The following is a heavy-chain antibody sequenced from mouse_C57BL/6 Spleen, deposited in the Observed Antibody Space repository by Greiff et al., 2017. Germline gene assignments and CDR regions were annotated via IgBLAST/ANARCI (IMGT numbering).Heavy chain of an antibody. CDR1: GYAFSSSW. Sequence: VQLQQSGPELVKPGASVKISCKASGYAFSSSWMNWVKQRPGKGLEWIGRIYPGDGDTNYNGKFKGKATLPADKSSSTAYMQLSSLTSENSAVYFCARAPFTTVVATDWYFDVWGTGTTVTVSS. CDR2: IYPGDGDT. V-gene: IGHV1-82*01. CDR3: ARAPFTTVVATDWYFDV. D-gene: IGHD1-1*01. J-gene: IGHJ1*03.